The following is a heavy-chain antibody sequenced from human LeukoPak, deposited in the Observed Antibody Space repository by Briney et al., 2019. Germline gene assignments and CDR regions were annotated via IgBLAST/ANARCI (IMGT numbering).Heavy chain of an antibody. CDR2: ISDDSTAI. J-gene: IGHJ4*02. CDR3: ASGVTGGGAY. CDR1: GFSFSTHS. D-gene: IGHD2-21*02. V-gene: IGHV3-48*02. Sequence: EPGGPLRHPCAASGFSFSTHSMNWVRQAPGEGLEWVAYISDDSTAIYYADSVKGRFTISRDSAKHSLYLQMNSLRDEDTAVYYCASGVTGGGAYWGQGTLVTVSS.